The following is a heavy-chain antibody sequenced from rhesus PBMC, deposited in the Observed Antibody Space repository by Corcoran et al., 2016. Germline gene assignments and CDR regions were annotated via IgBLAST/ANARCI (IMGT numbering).Heavy chain of an antibody. CDR3: ASYPRIAAARYYFDY. J-gene: IGHJ4*01. CDR2: IYGGSGST. V-gene: IGHV4-147*01. CDR1: GASISRNY. D-gene: IGHD6-43*01. Sequence: QVQLQESGPGLVKPSETLSLTCAVAGASISRNYWSRIRPPPGKGREWIGYIYGGSGSTSYNPSLKSRVTISKDTSKNQFALKLSSVTAADTAVYYCASYPRIAAARYYFDYWGQGVLVTVSS.